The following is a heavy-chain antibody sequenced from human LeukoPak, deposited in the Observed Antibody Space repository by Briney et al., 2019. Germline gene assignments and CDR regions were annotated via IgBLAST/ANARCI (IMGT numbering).Heavy chain of an antibody. Sequence: ASVKVSCKASGYTFTNYGFSWVRQAPGHGLEWMGWISAYNGNTNYAQKLQGRVPMTTDTSTSTAYMELRSLRFDDTAVYYCARDGGITVAADDYWGQGTLVTVSS. V-gene: IGHV1-18*01. CDR1: GYTFTNYG. CDR3: ARDGGITVAADDY. D-gene: IGHD6-19*01. CDR2: ISAYNGNT. J-gene: IGHJ4*02.